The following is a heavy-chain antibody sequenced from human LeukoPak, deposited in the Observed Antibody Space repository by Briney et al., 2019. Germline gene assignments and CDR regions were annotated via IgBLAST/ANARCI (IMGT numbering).Heavy chain of an antibody. D-gene: IGHD4-17*01. J-gene: IGHJ6*02. CDR1: GFTFSSHS. Sequence: PGGSLRLSCAASGFTFSSHSMNWVRQPPGKGLEWVSSISSSSSYIYYADSVKGRFTISRDNAKNSVYLQMNSLRVEDTAVYYCARASDYGDYFSGMDVWGQGTTVTVSS. V-gene: IGHV3-21*01. CDR2: ISSSSSYI. CDR3: ARASDYGDYFSGMDV.